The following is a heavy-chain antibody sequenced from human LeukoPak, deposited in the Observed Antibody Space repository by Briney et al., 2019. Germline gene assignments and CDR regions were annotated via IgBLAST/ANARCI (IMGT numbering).Heavy chain of an antibody. CDR1: GFTFSIYA. Sequence: GGSLRLSCAASGFTFSIYAMSWVRQAPGKGLEWISVIYSGGSTYYADSVKGRFTISRDNSKNTLYLQMNSLRAEDTAVYYCARDEGTAAMVTDWGQGTLVTVSS. D-gene: IGHD5-18*01. CDR2: IYSGGST. CDR3: ARDEGTAAMVTD. J-gene: IGHJ4*02. V-gene: IGHV3-53*01.